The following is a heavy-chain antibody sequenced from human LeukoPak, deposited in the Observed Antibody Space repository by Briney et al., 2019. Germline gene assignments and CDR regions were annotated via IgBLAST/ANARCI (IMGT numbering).Heavy chain of an antibody. V-gene: IGHV3-30*03. Sequence: RSLRLSCAASGFTFSSYGMHWIRQAPGKGLEWVAVISYDGSNKYYADSVKGRFTISRDNSKNTLYLQMNSLRAEDTAVYYCARSQLSDAFDIWGQGTMVTVSS. CDR1: GFTFSSYG. D-gene: IGHD6-6*01. CDR2: ISYDGSNK. J-gene: IGHJ3*02. CDR3: ARSQLSDAFDI.